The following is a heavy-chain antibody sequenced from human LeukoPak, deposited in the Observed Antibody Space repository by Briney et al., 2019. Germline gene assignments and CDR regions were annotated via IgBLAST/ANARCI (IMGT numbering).Heavy chain of an antibody. CDR1: GGSFSGYY. CDR3: ARERYFDWLGVDV. V-gene: IGHV4-34*01. CDR2: INHSGST. D-gene: IGHD3-9*01. J-gene: IGHJ6*02. Sequence: SETLSLTCAVYGGSFSGYYWSWIRQPPGKGLEWIGEINHSGSTNYNPSLKSRVTTSVDTSKNQFSLKLSSVTAADTAVYYCARERYFDWLGVDVWGQGTTVTVSS.